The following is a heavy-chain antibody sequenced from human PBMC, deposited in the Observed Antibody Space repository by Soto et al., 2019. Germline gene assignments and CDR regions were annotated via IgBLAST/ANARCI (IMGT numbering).Heavy chain of an antibody. D-gene: IGHD5-12*01. J-gene: IGHJ4*02. CDR1: GGSISSSSSY. Sequence: QLQLQESGPGLVKPSETLSLTCTVSGGSISSSSSYWDWIHQPPGKGLEWIGSVYYSGYTHYNPSLKRRVTISVDTSKNQFSLKLSSVTTAETAVYYCARRGGATIMDYWGQGTLVTVSS. CDR2: VYYSGYT. CDR3: ARRGGATIMDY. V-gene: IGHV4-39*01.